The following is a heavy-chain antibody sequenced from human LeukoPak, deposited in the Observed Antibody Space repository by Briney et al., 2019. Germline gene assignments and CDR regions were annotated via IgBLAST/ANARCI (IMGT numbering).Heavy chain of an antibody. Sequence: ASVKVSCKASGYTFTGYYMHWVRQAPGQGLEWMGWINPNSGGTNYAQKFQGRVTMTRDTSISTAYMELSRLRSDDTAVYYCARDPYDYYGSGSYYPHGYGFDYWGQGTLVTVSP. J-gene: IGHJ4*02. D-gene: IGHD3-10*01. V-gene: IGHV1-2*02. CDR3: ARDPYDYYGSGSYYPHGYGFDY. CDR1: GYTFTGYY. CDR2: INPNSGGT.